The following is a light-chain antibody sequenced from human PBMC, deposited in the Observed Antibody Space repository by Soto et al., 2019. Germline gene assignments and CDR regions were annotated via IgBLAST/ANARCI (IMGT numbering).Light chain of an antibody. Sequence: EIVLTQSPATLSLSPGERATVSCRASQTVRNNYLAWYQQKPGQAPRLLIYDASSRATGIPDRFSGGGSGTDFTLTISRLEPEDFAVYYCQQFSSYPLTFGGGTKVDIK. CDR3: QQFSSYPLT. J-gene: IGKJ4*01. V-gene: IGKV3-20*01. CDR1: QTVRNNY. CDR2: DAS.